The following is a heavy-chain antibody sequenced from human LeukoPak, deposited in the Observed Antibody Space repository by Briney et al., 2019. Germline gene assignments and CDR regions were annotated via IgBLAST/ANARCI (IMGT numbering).Heavy chain of an antibody. CDR3: AREEVNWFDP. CDR1: GFFFDDYG. Sequence: GGSLRLSCAASGFFFDDYGMHWVRQAPGKGLEWVAVISYDGSNKYYADSVKGRFTISRDNSKNTLYLQMNSLRAEDTAVYYCAREEVNWFDPWGQGTLVTVSS. V-gene: IGHV3-30*03. J-gene: IGHJ5*02. CDR2: ISYDGSNK.